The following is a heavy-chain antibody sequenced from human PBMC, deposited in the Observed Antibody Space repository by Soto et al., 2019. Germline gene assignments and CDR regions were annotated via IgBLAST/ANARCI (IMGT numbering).Heavy chain of an antibody. D-gene: IGHD6-13*01. Sequence: QVQLQESGPGLVKPSETLSLTCTVSGGSISSYYWSWIRQPPGKGLEWIGYIYNSGSTNYNPSLKSRVTLPVDTSKNPFSLQLSSVTAADTAVYYCASGSTGYSSSWYRYWGQGTLVTVSS. J-gene: IGHJ4*02. V-gene: IGHV4-59*08. CDR2: IYNSGST. CDR3: ASGSTGYSSSWYRY. CDR1: GGSISSYY.